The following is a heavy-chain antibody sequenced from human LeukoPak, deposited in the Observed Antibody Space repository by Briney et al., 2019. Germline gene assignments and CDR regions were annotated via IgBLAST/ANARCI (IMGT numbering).Heavy chain of an antibody. V-gene: IGHV1-69*06. CDR1: GGTFSSYA. CDR2: IIPIFGTA. Sequence: SVKVSCKASGGTFSSYAISWVRQAPGQGLEWMGGIIPIFGTANYAQKFQGRVTITADKSTSTAYMELSSLRSEDTAVYYRGRDGIEWMYTAMDYDSYGIDLWGKGTTVTVSS. D-gene: IGHD5-18*01. J-gene: IGHJ6*04. CDR3: GRDGIEWMYTAMDYDSYGIDL.